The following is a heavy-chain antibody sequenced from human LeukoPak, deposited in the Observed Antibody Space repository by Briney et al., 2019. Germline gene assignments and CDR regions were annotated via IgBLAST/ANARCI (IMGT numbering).Heavy chain of an antibody. J-gene: IGHJ6*03. Sequence: GSSVKVSCKASGGTFSSYAISWVRQAPGQGLEWMGGIIPIFGTANYAQKFQGRVTITADESTSTAYMELSSLRSEDTAVYYCVREIRGYSGYDPDYYYYYMDVWGKGTTVTVSS. CDR2: IIPIFGTA. V-gene: IGHV1-69*01. CDR1: GGTFSSYA. CDR3: VREIRGYSGYDPDYYYYYMDV. D-gene: IGHD5-12*01.